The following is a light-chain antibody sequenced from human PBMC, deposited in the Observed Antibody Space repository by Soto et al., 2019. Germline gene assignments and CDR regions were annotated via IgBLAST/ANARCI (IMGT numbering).Light chain of an antibody. CDR1: QSISIW. CDR2: ETS. CDR3: QQYYSSPLT. V-gene: IGKV1-5*03. J-gene: IGKJ4*01. Sequence: DIQMTQSPSTLSASVGDRIIITCRANQSISIWLAWYQQKPGKAPNLLIYETSNLESGVPSRFNGSGSGTEFTLTISGLQPDDLATYYCQQYYSSPLTFGGGTKVVIQ.